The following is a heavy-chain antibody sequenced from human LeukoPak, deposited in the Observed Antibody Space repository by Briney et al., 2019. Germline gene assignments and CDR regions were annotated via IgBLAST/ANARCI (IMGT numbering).Heavy chain of an antibody. CDR2: ISGSGGST. V-gene: IGHV3-23*01. J-gene: IGHJ4*02. Sequence: GGSLRLSCAASGFTFSSYGMSWVRQAPGKGLEWVSAISGSGGSTYYADSVKGRFTISRDNSKNTLYLQMNSLRAEDTAVYYCAKSQGFGELLCDYWGQGTLVTVSS. CDR3: AKSQGFGELLCDY. D-gene: IGHD3-10*01. CDR1: GFTFSSYG.